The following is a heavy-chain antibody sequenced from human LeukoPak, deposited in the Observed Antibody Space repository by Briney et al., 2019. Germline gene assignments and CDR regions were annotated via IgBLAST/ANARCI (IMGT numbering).Heavy chain of an antibody. CDR1: GYTFIAYY. V-gene: IGHV1-46*01. CDR3: ARERIGGMDV. D-gene: IGHD1-26*01. CDR2: INPSGGST. J-gene: IGHJ6*02. Sequence: GASVKVSCKASGYTFIAYYLHWVRQAPGQGLEWMGIINPSGGSTSYAQKFQGRVTMTRDTSTSTVYMELSSLRSEDTAVYYCARERIGGMDVWGQGTTVTVSS.